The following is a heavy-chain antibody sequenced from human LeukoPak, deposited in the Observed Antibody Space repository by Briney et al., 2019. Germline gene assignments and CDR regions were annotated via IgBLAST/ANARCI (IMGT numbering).Heavy chain of an antibody. CDR1: XFTXXXXA. D-gene: IGHD1-26*01. CDR3: AKSGSYLYYYYGMDV. Sequence: XFTXXXXAMSWVXXAPGKGLEWVSAISGSGGSTYYADSVKGRFTISRDNSKNTLYLQMNSLRAEDTAVYYCAKSGSYLYYYYGMDVWGQGTTVTVSS. J-gene: IGHJ6*02. V-gene: IGHV3-23*01. CDR2: ISGSGGST.